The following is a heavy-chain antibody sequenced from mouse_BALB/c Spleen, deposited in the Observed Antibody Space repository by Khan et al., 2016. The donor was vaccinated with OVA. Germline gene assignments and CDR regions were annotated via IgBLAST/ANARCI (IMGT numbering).Heavy chain of an antibody. CDR3: TRRGLGGAMDY. CDR1: GYTFTSYW. CDR2: IYPGSGST. V-gene: IGHV1S22*01. J-gene: IGHJ4*01. Sequence: LQQSGSELVRPGASVKLSCKASGYTFTSYWMHWVKQRHGQGLEWIGNIYPGSGSTNYDEKFKSKGTLTVDTSYSTAYMQLSSLTSEDCAVYYCTRRGLGGAMDYWGQGTSVTVSS. D-gene: IGHD4-1*01.